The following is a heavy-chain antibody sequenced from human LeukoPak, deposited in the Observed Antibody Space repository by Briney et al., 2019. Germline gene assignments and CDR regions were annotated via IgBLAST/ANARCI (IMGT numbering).Heavy chain of an antibody. CDR3: AKGPTLTFIDY. D-gene: IGHD4-11*01. V-gene: IGHV3-9*01. CDR2: ISWNSGSI. CDR1: GFTFDDYA. J-gene: IGHJ4*02. Sequence: GGSLRLSCAASGFTFDDYAMHWVRQAPGKGLEWVSGISWNSGSIIYADSVKGRFTISRDSAKNSLYLQMNSLRAEDTALYYCAKGPTLTFIDYWGQGTLVTVSS.